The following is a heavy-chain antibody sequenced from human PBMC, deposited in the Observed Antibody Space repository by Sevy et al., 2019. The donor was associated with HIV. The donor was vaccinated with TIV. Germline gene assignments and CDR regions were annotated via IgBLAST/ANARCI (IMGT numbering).Heavy chain of an antibody. CDR3: ARARYCSGGSCYNYYGMDV. J-gene: IGHJ6*02. V-gene: IGHV4-34*01. CDR2: INHSGST. Sequence: LSQLSETLSLTCAVYGGSFSGYYWSWIRQPPGKGLEWIGEINHSGSTNYNPSLKSRVTISVDTSKNQFSLKLSSVTAADTAVYYCARARYCSGGSCYNYYGMDVWGQGTTVTVSS. D-gene: IGHD2-15*01. CDR1: GGSFSGYY.